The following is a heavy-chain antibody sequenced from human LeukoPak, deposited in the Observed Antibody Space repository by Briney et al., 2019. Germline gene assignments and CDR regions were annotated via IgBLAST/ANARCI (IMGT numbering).Heavy chain of an antibody. CDR3: ARGGSTVTTISSS. V-gene: IGHV3-11*06. CDR1: GXTFSDYY. J-gene: IGHJ5*02. Sequence: PGGSLRLSCAASGXTFSDYYMSWIRQAPGKGLEWVSYISSGSSYTNNADSVKGRFTISRDNAKNSLYLQMNRLTAEDTAMYFCARGGSTVTTISSSWGQGTLVTVSS. D-gene: IGHD4-11*01. CDR2: ISSGSSYT.